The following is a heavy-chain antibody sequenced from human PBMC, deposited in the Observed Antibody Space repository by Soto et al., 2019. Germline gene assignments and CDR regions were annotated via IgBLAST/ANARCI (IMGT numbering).Heavy chain of an antibody. V-gene: IGHV1-18*04. CDR1: GYTFTSYG. Sequence: QVQLVQSGPDLKRPGASMKVSCKASGYTFTSYGISWVRQAPGQGLEWMAWISPLKGRTQYSQKAQGRVTLSTDTSSNTAYMEMTTLRVDDTAVYYCAMDYGDRTEYVKHWGQGALVTVS. CDR3: AMDYGDRTEYVKH. CDR2: ISPLKGRT. D-gene: IGHD4-17*01. J-gene: IGHJ1*01.